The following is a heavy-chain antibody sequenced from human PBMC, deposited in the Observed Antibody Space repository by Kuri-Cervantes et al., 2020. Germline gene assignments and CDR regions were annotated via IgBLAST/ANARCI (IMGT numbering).Heavy chain of an antibody. CDR1: GGSISSSNW. V-gene: IGHV4-4*02. CDR3: AGVPAAIRAGGWFDP. J-gene: IGHJ5*02. D-gene: IGHD2-2*01. CDR2: IYHSGST. Sequence: GSLRLSCAVSGGSISSSNWWSWVRQPPGKGLEWIGEIYHSGSTNYNPSLKSRVTISVDTSKNQFSLKLSSVTAADTAVYYCAGVPAAIRAGGWFDPWGQGTLVTVSS.